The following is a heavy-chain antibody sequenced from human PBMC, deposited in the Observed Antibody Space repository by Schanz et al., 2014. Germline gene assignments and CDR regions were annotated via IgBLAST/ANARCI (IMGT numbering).Heavy chain of an antibody. V-gene: IGHV4-31*11. Sequence: QVQLQESGPGLVKPSQTLSLTCAVSGGSISSGGYSWSWIRQPPGKGLEWIGHIDYRGNPYYNESLKSRLTIPLHASENQFSLQLTSVTAADTAVYYCARVRPGFAIDPWGQGTLVTVSS. CDR1: GGSISSGGYS. CDR2: IDYRGNP. CDR3: ARVRPGFAIDP. D-gene: IGHD6-25*01. J-gene: IGHJ5*02.